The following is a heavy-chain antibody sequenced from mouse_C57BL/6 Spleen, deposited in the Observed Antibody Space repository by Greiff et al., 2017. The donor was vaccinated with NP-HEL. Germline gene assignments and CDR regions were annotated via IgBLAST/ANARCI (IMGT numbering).Heavy chain of an antibody. CDR1: GFTFSDYG. D-gene: IGHD1-1*01. J-gene: IGHJ2*01. Sequence: EVKLMESGGGLVKPGGSLKLSCAASGFTFSDYGMHWVRQAPEKGLEWVAYISSGSSTIYYADTVKGRFTISRDNAKNTLFLQMTSLRSEDTAMYYCAGRSFDYWGQGTTLTVSS. CDR2: ISSGSSTI. CDR3: AGRSFDY. V-gene: IGHV5-17*01.